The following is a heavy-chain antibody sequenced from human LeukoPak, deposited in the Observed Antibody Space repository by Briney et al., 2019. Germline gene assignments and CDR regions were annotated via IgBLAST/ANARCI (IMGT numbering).Heavy chain of an antibody. J-gene: IGHJ4*02. CDR2: IYYSGST. V-gene: IGHV4-39*01. D-gene: IGHD3-22*01. CDR1: GVSISSSRYY. Sequence: PSETLSLTCTVSGVSISSSRYYWGWIRQPPGKGLEWIGSIYYSGSTYYNPSLKSRVTISVDTSNNQFSLKLSSVTAADTAVYYCARTFGGSGYSLDYWGQGTLVTVSS. CDR3: ARTFGGSGYSLDY.